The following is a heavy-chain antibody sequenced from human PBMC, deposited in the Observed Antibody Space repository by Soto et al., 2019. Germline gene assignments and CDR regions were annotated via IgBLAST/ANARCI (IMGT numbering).Heavy chain of an antibody. V-gene: IGHV5-51*01. J-gene: IGHJ5*02. D-gene: IGHD3-9*01. CDR3: ARSSSTTYGWGGILSGYYYADWFDP. Sequence: GESLKISCKGSGYSFTSYWIGWVRQMPGKGLEWMGIIYPGDSDTRYIPSFQGQVTISPDKSISTAYLQWSSLKASDSAMYYCARSSSTTYGWGGILSGYYYADWFDPWGQGTLVTVSS. CDR2: IYPGDSDT. CDR1: GYSFTSYW.